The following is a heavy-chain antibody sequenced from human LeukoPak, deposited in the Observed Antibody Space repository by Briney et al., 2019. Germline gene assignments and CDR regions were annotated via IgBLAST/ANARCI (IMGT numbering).Heavy chain of an antibody. D-gene: IGHD1-26*01. Sequence: GASVKVSCKASGYTFTSHDINWVRQATGQGLEWMGWMNSYNGNTGYAQKFQDRVTMTRDTSISTAYMELRSLTSEDTAVYYCARGSGSGGRDWFDPWGQGTLVTVSS. CDR2: MNSYNGNT. V-gene: IGHV1-8*01. J-gene: IGHJ5*02. CDR3: ARGSGSGGRDWFDP. CDR1: GYTFTSHD.